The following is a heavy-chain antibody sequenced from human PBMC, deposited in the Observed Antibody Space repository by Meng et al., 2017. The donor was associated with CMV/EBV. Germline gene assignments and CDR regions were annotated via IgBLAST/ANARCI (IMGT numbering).Heavy chain of an antibody. Sequence: GESLKISCAASGFTFDDYTMHWVRQAPGKGLEWVSLISWDGGSTYYADSVKGRFTISRDNSKNSLYLQMNSLRAEDTALYYCAKVGSGSYWYYFDYWGQGTLVTVSS. J-gene: IGHJ4*02. D-gene: IGHD1-26*01. CDR2: ISWDGGST. CDR1: GFTFDDYT. V-gene: IGHV3-43*01. CDR3: AKVGSGSYWYYFDY.